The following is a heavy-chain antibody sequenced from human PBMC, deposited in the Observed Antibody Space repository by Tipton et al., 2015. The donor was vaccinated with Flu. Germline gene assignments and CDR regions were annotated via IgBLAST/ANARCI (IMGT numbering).Heavy chain of an antibody. V-gene: IGHV4-59*01. CDR3: ASTFQGRFDP. J-gene: IGHJ5*02. CDR2: IYYSGST. CDR1: GGSISSYY. Sequence: LRLSCTVSGGSISSYYWSWIRQPPGKGLEWIGYIYYSGSTNYNPSLKSRVTISVDTSKNQFSLKLSSVTAADTAVYYCASTFQGRFDPWGQGTLVTVSS. D-gene: IGHD3-16*01.